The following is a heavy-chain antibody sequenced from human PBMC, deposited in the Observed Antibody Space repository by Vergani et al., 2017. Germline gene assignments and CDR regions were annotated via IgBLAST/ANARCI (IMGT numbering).Heavy chain of an antibody. CDR3: GRGDYGIMTGYRY. Sequence: QVQVVQSGAEVKKSGASVKVSCKTSGYTFSNYYMHWARQAPGQGLEWMGIINPSGGHTNYAQKFQGRVTMTRDTSTNTVYMELSSLRSEDTAIYYCGRGDYGIMTGYRYWGQGTLVAVSA. D-gene: IGHD3-9*01. J-gene: IGHJ4*02. CDR1: GYTFSNYY. CDR2: INPSGGHT. V-gene: IGHV1-46*03.